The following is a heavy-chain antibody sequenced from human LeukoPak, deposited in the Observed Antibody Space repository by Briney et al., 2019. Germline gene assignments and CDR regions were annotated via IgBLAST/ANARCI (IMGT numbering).Heavy chain of an antibody. Sequence: PGGSLRLSCAASGFTFSSYGMHWVRQAPGKGLEWVAFIRYDGSNKYYADSVKGRFTISRDNSKNTLYLQMNSLRPEDTAVYYCAKGSGYEARYYYYYMDVWGKGTTVTISS. D-gene: IGHD5-12*01. J-gene: IGHJ6*03. CDR3: AKGSGYEARYYYYYMDV. CDR1: GFTFSSYG. CDR2: IRYDGSNK. V-gene: IGHV3-30*02.